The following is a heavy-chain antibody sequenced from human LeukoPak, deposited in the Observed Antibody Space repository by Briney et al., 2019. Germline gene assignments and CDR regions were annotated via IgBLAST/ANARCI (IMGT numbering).Heavy chain of an antibody. Sequence: PGGSLRLSCAASGFTFSSYAMSWVRQAPGKGLEWVSAISGSGGSTYYTDSVKGRFTISRDNAKNSLYLQMNSLRAEDTALYYCAKDSSRDYYYYYGMDVWGQGTTVTVSS. CDR1: GFTFSSYA. V-gene: IGHV3-23*01. CDR3: AKDSSRDYYYYYGMDV. J-gene: IGHJ6*02. CDR2: ISGSGGST.